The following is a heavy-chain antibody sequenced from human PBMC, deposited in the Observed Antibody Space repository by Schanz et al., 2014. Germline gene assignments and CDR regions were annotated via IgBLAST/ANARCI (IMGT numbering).Heavy chain of an antibody. CDR2: IIPSLGLA. J-gene: IGHJ4*02. Sequence: VQLEQSGAEVKKPGSSVKVSCKASGGTFSSFGINWVRQAPGQGLEWMGRIIPSLGLAKYEQKFQDKVTITADTSTTTAYMELSGLRSEATAVYYCARDRLECGAECYSVEVFEIWGQGTLVIVSS. CDR3: ARDRLECGAECYSVEVFEI. V-gene: IGHV1-69*04. CDR1: GGTFSSFG. D-gene: IGHD2-21*01.